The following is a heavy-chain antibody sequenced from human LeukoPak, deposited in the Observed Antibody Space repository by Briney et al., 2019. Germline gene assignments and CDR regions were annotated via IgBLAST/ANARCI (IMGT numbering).Heavy chain of an antibody. CDR2: ISTTGNTI. CDR3: ARDSDFWSGYYKAFDY. Sequence: GGSLRLSCAASGFIFSSYEMNWVRQAPGKGLEWVSYISTTGNTIYYADSVKGRFTISRDNAKNSLYLQMNSLRAEDTAVYYCARDSDFWSGYYKAFDYWGQGTLVTVSS. J-gene: IGHJ4*02. CDR1: GFIFSSYE. D-gene: IGHD3-3*01. V-gene: IGHV3-48*03.